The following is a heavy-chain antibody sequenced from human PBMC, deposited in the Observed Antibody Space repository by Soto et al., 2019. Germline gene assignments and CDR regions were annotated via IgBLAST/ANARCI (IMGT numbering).Heavy chain of an antibody. V-gene: IGHV1-3*01. CDR2: INAGNGYT. D-gene: IGHD2-21*02. J-gene: IGHJ4*02. Sequence: QVQLVQSGAEVRRSGASVKVSCKASEYTFTTLAMHWVRQAPGQRLEWMGYINAGNGYTKYSQNFQGRVTITRDTLASTAYMELSRLRSEDTAVSSCASQDCGDYCSADYWGQGTLVTVSS. CDR1: EYTFTTLA. CDR3: ASQDCGDYCSADY.